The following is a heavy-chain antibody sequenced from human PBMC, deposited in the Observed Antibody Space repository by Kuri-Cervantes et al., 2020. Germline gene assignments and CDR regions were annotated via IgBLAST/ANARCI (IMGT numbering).Heavy chain of an antibody. Sequence: ASVKVSCKASGYTFTSYAMHWVRQAPGQRLEWMGWINAGNGNTKYSQKFQGRVTITRGTSASTAYMELSSLRSEDTAVYYCARRITFGGVITQGEYNWFDPWGQGTLVTVSS. CDR3: ARRITFGGVITQGEYNWFDP. CDR2: INAGNGNT. J-gene: IGHJ5*02. V-gene: IGHV1-3*01. CDR1: GYTFTSYA. D-gene: IGHD3-16*02.